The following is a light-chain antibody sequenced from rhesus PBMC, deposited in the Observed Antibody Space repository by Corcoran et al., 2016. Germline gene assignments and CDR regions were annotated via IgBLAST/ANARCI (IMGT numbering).Light chain of an antibody. CDR3: QQYSDDTLT. CDR1: QNIYSN. Sequence: DIQMTQSPSALSASVGDRVPISCRASQNIYSNIAWYQQKPGEAPKLLIYATSTLQTGIPSRFSGSGFETDFTLTITSLQPEDSAAYYCQQYSDDTLTFGGGTKVEI. CDR2: ATS. J-gene: IGKJ4*01. V-gene: IGKV1S8*01.